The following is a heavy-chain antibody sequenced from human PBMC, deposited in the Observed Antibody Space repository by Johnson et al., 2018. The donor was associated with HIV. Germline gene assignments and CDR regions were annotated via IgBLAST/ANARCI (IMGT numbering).Heavy chain of an antibody. Sequence: VQLVESGGGVVQSGRSLRLSCVGSAVSGFSVSSNYINWVRQAPGKGLKWVSAISGSGGSTYYADSVKGRFTISRDNSKNTLYLQMNSLRAEDTAVYHCAKDMRLGELYPDASDIWGQGTLVTVSS. D-gene: IGHD3-16*01. CDR3: AKDMRLGELYPDASDI. CDR1: GFSVSSNY. CDR2: ISGSGGST. J-gene: IGHJ3*02. V-gene: IGHV3-23*04.